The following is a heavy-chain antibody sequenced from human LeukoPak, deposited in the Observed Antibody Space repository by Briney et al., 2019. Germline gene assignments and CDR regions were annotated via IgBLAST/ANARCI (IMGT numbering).Heavy chain of an antibody. J-gene: IGHJ4*02. Sequence: GGSLRLSCAASGLTFSDYYMSWIRQAPGKGLEWVSYISSSGSTIYYADSVKGRFTISRDNAKNSLYLQMNSLRAEDTAVYYCTSFGRSIVVVPAATYWGQGTLVTVSS. CDR1: GLTFSDYY. CDR2: ISSSGSTI. D-gene: IGHD2-2*01. CDR3: TSFGRSIVVVPAATY. V-gene: IGHV3-11*01.